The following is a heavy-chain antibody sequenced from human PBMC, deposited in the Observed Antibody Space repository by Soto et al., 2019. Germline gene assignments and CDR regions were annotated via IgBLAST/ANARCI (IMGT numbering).Heavy chain of an antibody. CDR2: ISWNSGNI. D-gene: IGHD2-8*02. CDR1: GFTFHNYA. V-gene: IGHV3-9*01. CDR3: AKGKGTGVTRVGAFDI. Sequence: GGSLRLSCAASGFTFHNYAMHWVRQAPGKGLEWVAGISWNSGNIDFGDSVKGRFTISRDNAQNTLYLQMNSLRAEDTAVYYCAKGKGTGVTRVGAFDIWGQGTMVTVSS. J-gene: IGHJ3*02.